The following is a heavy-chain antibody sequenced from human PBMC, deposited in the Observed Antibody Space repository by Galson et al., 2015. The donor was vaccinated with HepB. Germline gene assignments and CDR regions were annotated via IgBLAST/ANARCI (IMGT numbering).Heavy chain of an antibody. CDR3: ASEEGATRRVDP. J-gene: IGHJ5*02. D-gene: IGHD1-26*01. Sequence: SLRLSCAASGFTFSSYSMNWVRQASGKGLEWVSSISSSSSYIYYADSVKGRFTISRDNAKNSLYLQMSSLRAEDTAVYYCASEEGATRRVDPWGQGTLVTVSS. CDR2: ISSSSSYI. CDR1: GFTFSSYS. V-gene: IGHV3-21*01.